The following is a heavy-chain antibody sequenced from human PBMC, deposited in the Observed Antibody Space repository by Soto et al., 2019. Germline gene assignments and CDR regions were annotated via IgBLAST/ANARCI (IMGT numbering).Heavy chain of an antibody. D-gene: IGHD3-22*01. J-gene: IGHJ4*02. CDR2: IYYSGGT. V-gene: IGHV4-30-4*01. Sequence: PSETLSLTCTVSGGSISSGDYYWKWIRHPPGKGLEWIGYIYYSGGTYYNPSLKSRVSISVDTSKNQFSLKLSSVTAADTAVYYCAREPYDYDRSGYYDYWGQGTLVTVSS. CDR3: AREPYDYDRSGYYDY. CDR1: GGSISSGDYY.